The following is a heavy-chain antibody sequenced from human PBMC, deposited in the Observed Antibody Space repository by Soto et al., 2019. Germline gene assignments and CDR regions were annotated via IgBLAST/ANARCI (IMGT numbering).Heavy chain of an antibody. CDR3: ASLSTSHRYPPWFPRDY. J-gene: IGHJ4*02. CDR1: GGSFSGYY. V-gene: IGHV4-34*01. D-gene: IGHD3-10*01. CDR2: INHSGST. Sequence: SETLSLTCAVYGGSFSGYYWSWIRQPPGKGLEWIGEINHSGSTNYNPSLKSRVTISVDTSKNQFSLKLSSVTAADTAVYYCASLSTSHRYPPWFPRDYWGQGTLVTVS.